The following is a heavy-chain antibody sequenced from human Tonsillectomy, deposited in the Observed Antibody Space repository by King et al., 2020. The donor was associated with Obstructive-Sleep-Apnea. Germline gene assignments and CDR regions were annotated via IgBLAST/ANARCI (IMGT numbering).Heavy chain of an antibody. D-gene: IGHD4-17*01. CDR2: IYPGDSDT. Sequence: QLVQSGVEVKKPGESLKISCKGSGYSFTSYWIGWVRQKPGRGLEWMGIIYPGDSDTRYSPSFQGQVTISADKSISTAYLKWSSLKASDTAMYYCAKRGTYGENYFDYWGQEPWSPSPQ. V-gene: IGHV5-51*01. CDR3: AKRGTYGENYFDY. J-gene: IGHJ4*01. CDR1: GYSFTSYW.